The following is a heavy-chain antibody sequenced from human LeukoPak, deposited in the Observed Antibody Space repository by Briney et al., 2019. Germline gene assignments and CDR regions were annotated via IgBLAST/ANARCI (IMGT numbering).Heavy chain of an antibody. CDR1: GFTFSSYG. CDR3: ARDELMFGGVDYFDY. J-gene: IGHJ4*02. V-gene: IGHV3-33*01. D-gene: IGHD3-16*01. CDR2: IWYDGSNK. Sequence: PGGSLRLSCAASGFTFSSYGMHWVRQAPGKGLEWVAVIWYDGSNKYYADSVEGRFTISRDNSKNTLYLQMNSLRAEDTAVYYCARDELMFGGVDYFDYWGQGTLVTVSS.